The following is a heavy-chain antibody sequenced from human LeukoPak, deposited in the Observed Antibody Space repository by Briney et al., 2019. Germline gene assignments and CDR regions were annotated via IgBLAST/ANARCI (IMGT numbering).Heavy chain of an antibody. V-gene: IGHV3-48*03. CDR1: GFTLSTYE. J-gene: IGHJ6*02. CDR2: IGRYGVTT. Sequence: GGSLGLSCAASGFTLSTYEMNWVRQAPGKGLEWVAYIGRYGVTTYYADSVKGRFTISGDNAKNSLNLQMNSLRAEDTAVYYCATLSDRNFYYSYGLEVWGQGTTVTVS. D-gene: IGHD1-14*01. CDR3: ATLSDRNFYYSYGLEV.